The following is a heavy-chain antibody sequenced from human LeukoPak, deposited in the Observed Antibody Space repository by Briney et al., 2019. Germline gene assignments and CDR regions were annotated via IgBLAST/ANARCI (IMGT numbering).Heavy chain of an antibody. V-gene: IGHV3-23*01. CDR3: AGYSSSYFGNWFDP. CDR2: ISGSGGST. Sequence: PGGSLRLSCAASGFTFSSYAMSWVRQAPGKGLEWVSAISGSGGSTYYADSVKGRFTISRDNSKNTLYLQMNSLRAEDTAVYYCAGYSSSYFGNWFDPWGQGTLVTVPS. J-gene: IGHJ5*02. D-gene: IGHD6-13*01. CDR1: GFTFSSYA.